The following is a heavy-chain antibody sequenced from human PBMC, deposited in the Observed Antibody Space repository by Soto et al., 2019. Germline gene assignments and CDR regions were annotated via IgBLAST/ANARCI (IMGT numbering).Heavy chain of an antibody. Sequence: PSETLSLTCTVSGGSITSSSYYWGWIRQPPGKGLEWIGSIYYSGNPYYNPSLKSRVFISVDRSKNQFFLKVRSVTAADSAVYYCARETYGDYVGYFDPWGQGILVTVSSGKFSPASVKVSCKASGGTFSSYTISWVRQAPGQGPIDYWGQGTLVTVSS. V-gene: IGHV4-39*07. CDR2: IYYSGNP. J-gene: IGHJ4*02. CDR3: ARETYGDYVGYFDPWGQGILVTVSSGKFSPASVKVSCKASGGTFSSYTISWVRQAPGQGPIDY. CDR1: GGSITSSSYY. D-gene: IGHD4-17*01.